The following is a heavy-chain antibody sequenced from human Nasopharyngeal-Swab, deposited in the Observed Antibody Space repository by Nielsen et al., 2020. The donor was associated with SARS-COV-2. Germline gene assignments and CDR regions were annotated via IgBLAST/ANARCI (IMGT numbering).Heavy chain of an antibody. CDR2: IYPGDSDT. V-gene: IGHV5-51*01. CDR1: RYSFINYW. J-gene: IGHJ6*02. CDR3: AGGGGPVGSRRWSLNGMDV. D-gene: IGHD6-13*01. Sequence: KVSCKGSRYSFINYWIGWVRQMPGKGLAWMGIIYPGDSDTRYNPSFQGQVTISADKSINTAYLQWSSLKASDTAMYYCAGGGGPVGSRRWSLNGMDVWGQGTTVTVSS.